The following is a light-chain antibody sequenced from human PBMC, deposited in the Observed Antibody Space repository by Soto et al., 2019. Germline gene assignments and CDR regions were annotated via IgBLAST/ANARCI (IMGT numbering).Light chain of an antibody. Sequence: DIQMTQFPSTLSASIGERVTITCRASHSISTWLAWYQQKAGKAPKLLLYTASSLETGVPSRFSGSGSGTEFTLTISSQQPDYFATYYCQHYNRYSPYTFGQGTRLEIK. CDR1: HSISTW. J-gene: IGKJ2*01. CDR3: QHYNRYSPYT. CDR2: TAS. V-gene: IGKV1-5*03.